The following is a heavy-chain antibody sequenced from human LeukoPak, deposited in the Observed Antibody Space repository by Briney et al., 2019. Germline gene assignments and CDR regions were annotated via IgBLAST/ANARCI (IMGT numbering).Heavy chain of an antibody. D-gene: IGHD2-2*01. J-gene: IGHJ6*02. CDR3: ARGSIVVVPAASPPPIAARPNYYYYGMDV. Sequence: ASVKVSCKASGYTFTSYGISWVRQAPGQGLEWMGWISAYNGNTNYAQKLQGRVTMTTDTSTSTAYMELRSLRSDDTAVYYCARGSIVVVPAASPPPIAARPNYYYYGMDVWGQGTTVTVSS. CDR1: GYTFTSYG. V-gene: IGHV1-18*01. CDR2: ISAYNGNT.